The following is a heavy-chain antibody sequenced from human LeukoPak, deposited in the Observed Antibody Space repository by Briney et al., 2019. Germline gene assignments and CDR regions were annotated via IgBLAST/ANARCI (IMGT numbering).Heavy chain of an antibody. CDR3: ARGLLWFGEGWFDP. CDR2: MNPNSGNT. V-gene: IGHV1-8*03. J-gene: IGHJ5*02. Sequence: ASVKVSCKASGYTFTSYDINWVRQATGQGLEWMGWMNPNSGNTGYAQKFQGRVTITRNTSISTAYMELSSLRSEDTAVYYCARGLLWFGEGWFDPWGQGTLVTVSS. CDR1: GYTFTSYD. D-gene: IGHD3-10*01.